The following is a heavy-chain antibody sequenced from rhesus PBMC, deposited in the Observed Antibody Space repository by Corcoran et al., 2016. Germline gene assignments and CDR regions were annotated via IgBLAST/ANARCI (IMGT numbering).Heavy chain of an antibody. J-gene: IGHJ4*01. CDR3: ARDMYSSRKGYFDY. D-gene: IGHD6-19*01. V-gene: IGHV3S18*01. Sequence: EVQLVESGGGLAKPGGSLRLYWAASGFSFSDDQMIWVRQAPGKGLEWVSGISYTGGSTYYADSVKGRFTISRENAKNTLYLQMDSLRAEDTAVYYCARDMYSSRKGYFDYWGQGVLVTVSS. CDR1: GFSFSDDQ. CDR2: ISYTGGST.